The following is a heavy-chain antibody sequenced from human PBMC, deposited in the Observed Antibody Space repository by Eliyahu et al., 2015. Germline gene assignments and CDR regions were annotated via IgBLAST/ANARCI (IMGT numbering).Heavy chain of an antibody. CDR1: GFTXXSXA. CDR2: ISGSGDNT. CDR3: AKDLLEWLFGDYSYYYGMDV. D-gene: IGHD3-3*01. V-gene: IGHV3-23*01. J-gene: IGHJ6*02. Sequence: EVQLLESGGGLVQPGGSLRLSCAASGFTXXSXAMSWVRQXPGKGLGWVSGISGSGDNTYYADSVRGRFTISRDNSKKTLYLQMNGLRAEDTAIFYCAKDLLEWLFGDYSYYYGMDVWGQGTTVTVSS.